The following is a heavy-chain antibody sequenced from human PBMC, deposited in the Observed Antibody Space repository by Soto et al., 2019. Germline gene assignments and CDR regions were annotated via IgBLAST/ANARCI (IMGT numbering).Heavy chain of an antibody. CDR3: VRTVGGYYFVY. CDR2: ISAYNGNT. CDR1: GYTFTSYG. Sequence: QVQLVQSGAEVKKPGASVKVSCKASGYTFTSYGISWVRQAPGQGLEWMGWISAYNGNTNYARKLQGRVTMTTDTSTSRDYMKLRSLISDDTPVYFCVRTVGGYYFVYWGQRTLVTVSS. J-gene: IGHJ4*02. V-gene: IGHV1-18*01. D-gene: IGHD2-15*01.